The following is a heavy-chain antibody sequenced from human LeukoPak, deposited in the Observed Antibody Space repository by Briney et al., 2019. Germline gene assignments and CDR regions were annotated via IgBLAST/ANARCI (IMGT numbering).Heavy chain of an antibody. Sequence: SETLSLTCTVSGDSIRSYYWSWIRQPPGKGLEWIGYLYYSGSTNYNPSLKSRVTISVDMSKNQFSLKLSSVTAADTAVYYCARVGDGYCSGGSCYYFDYWGQGTLVTVSS. CDR1: GDSIRSYY. CDR2: LYYSGST. V-gene: IGHV4-59*12. D-gene: IGHD2-15*01. J-gene: IGHJ4*02. CDR3: ARVGDGYCSGGSCYYFDY.